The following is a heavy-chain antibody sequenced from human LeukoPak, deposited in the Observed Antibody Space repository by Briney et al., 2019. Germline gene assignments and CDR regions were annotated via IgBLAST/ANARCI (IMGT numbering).Heavy chain of an antibody. V-gene: IGHV3-74*01. D-gene: IGHD2-21*02. CDR2: IDDVGSGT. CDR3: ATVFDF. Sequence: GGSLRLSCAASGFTFDDYAMHWVRQAPGKGLEWVSRIDDVGSGTSYADSVKGRFTISRDDAKNTVYLQMNSLRAEDTAVYYCATVFDFWGQGTLVTVSS. J-gene: IGHJ5*01. CDR1: GFTFDDYA.